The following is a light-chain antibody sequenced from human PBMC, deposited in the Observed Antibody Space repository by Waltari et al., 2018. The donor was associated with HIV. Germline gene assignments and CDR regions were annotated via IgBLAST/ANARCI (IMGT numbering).Light chain of an antibody. J-gene: IGLJ3*02. V-gene: IGLV1-47*01. Sequence: QSMLTQPPSASGTPGQRVTISCSGSSSNIGSTYVYWSQHVPGTAPTLLIYRNKPRPSGAPDRFSGSKSGTAASLAISGLRSEDEADYYYAAWDDSLSGWVFGGGTKLTVL. CDR1: SSNIGSTY. CDR2: RNK. CDR3: AAWDDSLSGWV.